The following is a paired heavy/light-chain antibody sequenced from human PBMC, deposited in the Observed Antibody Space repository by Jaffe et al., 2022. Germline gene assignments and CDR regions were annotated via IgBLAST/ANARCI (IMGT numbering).Heavy chain of an antibody. D-gene: IGHD6-19*01. CDR1: GFSVSTSGVG. Sequence: QITLKESGPTLVKSTQTLTLTCSFSGFSVSTSGVGVGWIRQPPGKALEWLALIYWNDDRRYSPSLRSRLTITKDISKNQVVLTMTNVDPVDTATYYCAHRSSGWVNFDYWGQGALVTVSS. CDR2: IYWNDDR. J-gene: IGHJ4*02. CDR3: AHRSSGWVNFDY. V-gene: IGHV2-5*01.
Light chain of an antibody. J-gene: IGKJ3*01. CDR1: QGIRSA. CDR2: DAS. V-gene: IGKV1-13*02. CDR3: QQYNVYPFT. Sequence: ALQLTQSPSSLSASVGDRVTITCRASQGIRSALAWYQHKSGTAPRLLIYDASSLGSGVPSRFSGSGSGTDFTLTISSLQPEDFATYHCQQYNVYPFTFGPGTTVDIK.